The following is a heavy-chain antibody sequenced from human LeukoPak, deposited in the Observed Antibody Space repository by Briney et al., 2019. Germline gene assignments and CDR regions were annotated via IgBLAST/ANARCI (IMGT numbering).Heavy chain of an antibody. J-gene: IGHJ4*02. Sequence: GGSLKLSCAASGFKFDDYGMNWVRQAPGKGLEWVSGIIWNGGLTGYSDSVKGRFTISRDNGKNSLYLQMNSLRAEDTALYYCARRDYGGIDYWGQGTLVTVSS. D-gene: IGHD4-23*01. CDR1: GFKFDDYG. CDR3: ARRDYGGIDY. CDR2: IIWNGGLT. V-gene: IGHV3-20*04.